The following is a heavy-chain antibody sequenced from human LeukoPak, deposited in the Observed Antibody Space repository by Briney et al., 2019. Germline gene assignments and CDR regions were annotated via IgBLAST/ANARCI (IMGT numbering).Heavy chain of an antibody. Sequence: PWGSLRLSCAASGFTFNTYSMDWVRQAPGKGLEWVSSISSTSSYIYYADSVKGRFTISRDNAKSSLYLQMNSLRSEDTALYYCAKDAGFTGYSSSWYGFFDSWGQGTLVTVSS. J-gene: IGHJ4*02. CDR2: ISSTSSYI. CDR1: GFTFNTYS. D-gene: IGHD6-13*01. CDR3: AKDAGFTGYSSSWYGFFDS. V-gene: IGHV3-21*04.